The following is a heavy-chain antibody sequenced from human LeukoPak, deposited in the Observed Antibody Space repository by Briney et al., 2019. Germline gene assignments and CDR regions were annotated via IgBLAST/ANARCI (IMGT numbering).Heavy chain of an antibody. V-gene: IGHV3-23*01. CDR3: ARERGGSYPLGY. Sequence: GGSLRLSCAASGFTFSNYGMSWVRQAPGKGLEWVSVISGSAGSTYYADSVKGRFTISRDNSKNTLYLQINSLRAEDTAVYYCARERGGSYPLGYWGQGTLVTVSS. CDR2: ISGSAGST. J-gene: IGHJ4*02. D-gene: IGHD1-26*01. CDR1: GFTFSNYG.